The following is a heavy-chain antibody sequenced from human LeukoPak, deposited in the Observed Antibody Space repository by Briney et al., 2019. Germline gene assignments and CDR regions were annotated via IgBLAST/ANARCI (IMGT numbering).Heavy chain of an antibody. V-gene: IGHV3-30*03. CDR2: ISYDGSNK. CDR1: GFTFTSYG. CDR3: ARWFCSSASCYYDY. Sequence: PGRCLRLSCAASGFTFTSYGMHWVRQAPGKGLEWVAVISYDGSNKYYADSVKGRFTISRDNSKNTLYLQINSLRAEDTAIYYCARWFCSSASCYYDYWGQGTLVTVSS. J-gene: IGHJ4*02. D-gene: IGHD2-2*01.